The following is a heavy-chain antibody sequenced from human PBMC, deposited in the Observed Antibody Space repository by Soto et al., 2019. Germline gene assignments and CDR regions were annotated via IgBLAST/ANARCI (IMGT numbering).Heavy chain of an antibody. D-gene: IGHD3-22*01. V-gene: IGHV3-21*01. CDR1: GFTFSSYS. CDR2: TSSSSSYI. CDR3: ARAGYYDSSGGEYYYYGMDV. Sequence: GGSLRLSCAASGFTFSSYSMNWVRQAPGKGLEWVSSTSSSSSYIYCADSVKGRFTISRDNAKNSLYLQMNSLRAEDTAVYYCARAGYYDSSGGEYYYYGMDVWGQGTTVTVSS. J-gene: IGHJ6*02.